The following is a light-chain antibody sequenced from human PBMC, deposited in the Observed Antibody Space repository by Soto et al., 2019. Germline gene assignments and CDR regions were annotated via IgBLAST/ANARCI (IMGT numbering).Light chain of an antibody. CDR1: SSDVGGYTW. Sequence: QSVLTQPPSASGSPGQSVTISCTGTSSDVGGYTWVSWYQQHPGKAPKLMIYGVTKWPSGVPDRFSGSKSGNTASLTVSGLQPEDEADYYCASYAGSSSVFGTGTKVTVL. J-gene: IGLJ1*01. CDR2: GVT. CDR3: ASYAGSSSV. V-gene: IGLV2-8*01.